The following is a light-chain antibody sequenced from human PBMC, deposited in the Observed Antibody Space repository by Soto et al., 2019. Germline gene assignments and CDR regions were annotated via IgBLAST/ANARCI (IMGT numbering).Light chain of an antibody. CDR2: DVS. CDR3: CSYAGSRYV. Sequence: QSVLPKPRSVSGSPGQSVTISCTGTSSDVGGYNYVSWYQQHPGKAPKFMIYDVSKRPSGVPDRFSGSKSGNTASLTISGLQAEDEADYYCCSYAGSRYVFGTGTKVTVL. V-gene: IGLV2-11*01. CDR1: SSDVGGYNY. J-gene: IGLJ1*01.